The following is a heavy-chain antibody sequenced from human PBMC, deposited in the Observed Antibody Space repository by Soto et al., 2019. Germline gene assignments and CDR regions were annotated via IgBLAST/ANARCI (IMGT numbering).Heavy chain of an antibody. CDR3: AKDSSGWYAEYFQH. D-gene: IGHD6-19*01. V-gene: IGHV3-23*01. CDR1: GFTFSSYA. CDR2: ISGSGGST. Sequence: PGGSLRLSCAASGFTFSSYAMSWVRQAPGKGLEWVSAISGSGGSTYYADSVKGRFNISRDNSKNTLYLQMNSLRAEDTAVYYCAKDSSGWYAEYFQHWGQGTLVTVSS. J-gene: IGHJ1*01.